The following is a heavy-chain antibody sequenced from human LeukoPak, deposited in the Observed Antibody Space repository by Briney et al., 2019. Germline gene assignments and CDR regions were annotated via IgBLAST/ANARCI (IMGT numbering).Heavy chain of an antibody. V-gene: IGHV1-3*01. CDR2: INAGNGNT. CDR1: GYTFTSYY. Sequence: ASVKVSCKASGYTFTSYYMHWVRQAPGQRLEWMGWINAGNGNTKYSQKFQGRVTITRDTSASTAYMELSSLRSEDTAVYYCARDRSVYYYYYYGMDVWGQGTTVTVSS. J-gene: IGHJ6*02. CDR3: ARDRSVYYYYYYGMDV.